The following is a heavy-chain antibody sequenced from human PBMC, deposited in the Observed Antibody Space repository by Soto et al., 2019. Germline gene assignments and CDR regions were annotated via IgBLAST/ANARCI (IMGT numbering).Heavy chain of an antibody. CDR3: ARYTGYSNSLYSYYGMDA. V-gene: IGHV3-11*01. CDR1: GFTFSDYY. CDR2: ISYSGTTI. Sequence: QVQLVESGGGLVKPGGSLRLSCAASGFTFSDYYMSWIRQAPGRGLEWVSYISYSGTTIYYADSVTGRFTISRDNAKNSLYLQMNRLSAEDTAIYYCARYTGYSNSLYSYYGMDAWGQGTTVTASS. D-gene: IGHD6-6*01. J-gene: IGHJ6*02.